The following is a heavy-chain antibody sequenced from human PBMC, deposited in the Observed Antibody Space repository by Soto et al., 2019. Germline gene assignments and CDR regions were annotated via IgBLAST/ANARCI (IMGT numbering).Heavy chain of an antibody. CDR3: AKGRYSSGWYGPLDY. J-gene: IGHJ4*02. V-gene: IGHV3-9*01. CDR1: GFTFDDYA. D-gene: IGHD6-19*01. Sequence: EVHLVESGGGLVQPGRSLRLSCAASGFTFDDYAMHWVRQAPRKGLEWVSGISWNSDSIGYGDSVKGRFTISRDNAKKSLYLQMNSLRAADTALYYCAKGRYSSGWYGPLDYWGQGTRVTVSS. CDR2: ISWNSDSI.